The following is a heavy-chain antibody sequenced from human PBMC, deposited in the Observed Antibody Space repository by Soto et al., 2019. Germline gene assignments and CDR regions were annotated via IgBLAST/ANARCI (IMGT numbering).Heavy chain of an antibody. CDR2: INPSGGST. D-gene: IGHD6-6*01. CDR3: ARDRSSSSYYYYGMDV. J-gene: IGHJ6*02. Sequence: QVQLVQSGAEVKKPGASVKVSCKASGYTFTSYYMHWVRQAPGQGLEWMGIINPSGGSTGYAQKFQGRVTMTRDTSTSTVYMELSSLRSEDTAVYYCARDRSSSSYYYYGMDVWGQGTTVTVSS. CDR1: GYTFTSYY. V-gene: IGHV1-46*01.